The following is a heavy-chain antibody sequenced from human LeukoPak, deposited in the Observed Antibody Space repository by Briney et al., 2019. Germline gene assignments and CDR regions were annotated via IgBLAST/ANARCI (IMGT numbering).Heavy chain of an antibody. V-gene: IGHV3-7*03. CDR1: GFTFSSYW. CDR2: IKQDGSEK. D-gene: IGHD3-22*01. Sequence: GGSLRLSCAASGFTFSSYWMSWVRQAPGKGLEWVANIKQDGSEKYYVDSVKGRFTISRDNSKNTLYLQMNSLRAEDTAVYYCAKAGMIVVVTAHDYWGQGTLVTVSS. CDR3: AKAGMIVVVTAHDY. J-gene: IGHJ4*02.